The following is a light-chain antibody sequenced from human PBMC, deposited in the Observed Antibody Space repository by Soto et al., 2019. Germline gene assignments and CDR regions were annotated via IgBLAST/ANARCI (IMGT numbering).Light chain of an antibody. J-gene: IGKJ1*01. CDR2: GAS. Sequence: PGEIATLSCTASQSFSSSYLAWYQQKPGQAPRLLMYGASSRATGIPDRFSGSGSGTDFTLTISRLEPEDFAVYYCQQYGGSLTWTFGQGTKVDIK. V-gene: IGKV3-20*01. CDR3: QQYGGSLTWT. CDR1: QSFSSSY.